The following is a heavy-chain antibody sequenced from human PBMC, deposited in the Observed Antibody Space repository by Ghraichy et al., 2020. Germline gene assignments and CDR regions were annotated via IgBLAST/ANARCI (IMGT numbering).Heavy chain of an antibody. CDR1: GGSISSSSYY. Sequence: SETLSLTCTVSGGSISSSSYYWGWIRQPPGKGLEWIGSIYYSGSTYYNPSLESRVPISVDTSKNQFSLKLSSVTAADTAVYYCARHVRVWEIVGEIDYWGQGTLVTVSS. J-gene: IGHJ4*02. CDR2: IYYSGST. D-gene: IGHD3-22*01. CDR3: ARHVRVWEIVGEIDY. V-gene: IGHV4-39*01.